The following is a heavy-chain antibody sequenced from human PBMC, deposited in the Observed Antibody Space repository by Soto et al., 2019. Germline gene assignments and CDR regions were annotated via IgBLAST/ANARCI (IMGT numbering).Heavy chain of an antibody. CDR2: VSDRGGT. V-gene: IGHV4-34*01. Sequence: VYLQQWGAGPLNPSETLSLTCAVYGGSVSGYSWTWLRQPPGKGLEWIGEVSDRGGTNYSPSLKSRVTISMDTSKKQFSLRLTSVTAADTALYYCARRVAVTYFFDTWGQGALVPVSS. CDR3: ARRVAVTYFFDT. D-gene: IGHD4-17*01. J-gene: IGHJ4*02. CDR1: GGSVSGYS.